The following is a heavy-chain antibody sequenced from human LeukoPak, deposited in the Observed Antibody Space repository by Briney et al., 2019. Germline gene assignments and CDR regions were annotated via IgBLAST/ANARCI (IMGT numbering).Heavy chain of an antibody. V-gene: IGHV1-8*02. J-gene: IGHJ1*01. CDR1: GYSFSNYD. Sequence: ASVKVSCKPSGYSFSNYDINWVRLRQAFGQGPEWMGWMNPHRGDTGSPERFRGRISMTWDTSTNTAYLEVTDLTSDDTAVYYCARGPGPDSWTAEYFQHWGQGTLVTVSS. CDR2: MNPHRGDT. CDR3: ARGPGPDSWTAEYFQH. D-gene: IGHD6-13*01.